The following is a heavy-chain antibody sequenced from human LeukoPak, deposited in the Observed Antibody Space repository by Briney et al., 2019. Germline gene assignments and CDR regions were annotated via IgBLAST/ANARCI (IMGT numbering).Heavy chain of an antibody. D-gene: IGHD1-26*01. V-gene: IGHV3-23*01. CDR2: ISFSGDNT. J-gene: IGHJ3*01. CDR1: EISTRYSA. Sequence: GGFLRLSYAASEISTRYSAITWGRQAPGKRLELVSLISFSGDNTYYRDSLKGRFTVSSDNTKDTLFLQMNSLRAEATAIYHCARDIEISTWGLGTVVTVSS. CDR3: ARDIEIST.